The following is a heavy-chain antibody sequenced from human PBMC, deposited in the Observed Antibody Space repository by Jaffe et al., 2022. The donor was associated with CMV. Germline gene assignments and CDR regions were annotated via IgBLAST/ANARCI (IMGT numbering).Heavy chain of an antibody. CDR1: GGSISSSSYY. D-gene: IGHD3-9*01. CDR3: ARVILTGYLPLNWFDP. Sequence: QLQLQESGPGLVKPSETLSLTCTVSGGSISSSSYYWGWIRQPPGKGLEWIGSIYYSGSTYYNPSLKSRVTISVDTSKNQFSLKLSSVTAADTAVYYCARVILTGYLPLNWFDPWGQGTLVTVSS. J-gene: IGHJ5*02. CDR2: IYYSGST. V-gene: IGHV4-39*01.